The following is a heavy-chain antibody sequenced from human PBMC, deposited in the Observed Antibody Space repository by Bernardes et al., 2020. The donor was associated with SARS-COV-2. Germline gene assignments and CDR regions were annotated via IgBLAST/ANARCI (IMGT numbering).Heavy chain of an antibody. D-gene: IGHD2-21*02. CDR1: GFTFSSYG. J-gene: IGHJ4*02. CDR2: IWYDGSSQ. V-gene: IGHV3-33*01. CDR3: ARDNSKGDSTFFDH. Sequence: GGSLRLSCAASGFTFSSYGMHWVRQAPGKGLDWVALIWYDGSSQYYADSVKGRFTISRDNSKNTLYLQMNSLRVEDTAVYYCARDNSKGDSTFFDHWGQGISVTVSS.